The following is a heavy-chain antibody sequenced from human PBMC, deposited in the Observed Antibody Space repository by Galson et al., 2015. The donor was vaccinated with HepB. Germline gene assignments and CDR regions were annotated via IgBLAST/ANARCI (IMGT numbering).Heavy chain of an antibody. J-gene: IGHJ4*02. V-gene: IGHV3-15*01. CDR1: GFTFSNAW. CDR3: TTDEAAAVADY. D-gene: IGHD6-13*01. CDR2: IKSKTDGGTT. Sequence: SLRLSCAASGFTFSNAWMSWVRQAPGKGLEWVGRIKSKTDGGTTDYAAPVKGRFTISRDDSKNTLYLQMNSLKTGDTAVYYCTTDEAAAVADYWGQGTLVTVSS.